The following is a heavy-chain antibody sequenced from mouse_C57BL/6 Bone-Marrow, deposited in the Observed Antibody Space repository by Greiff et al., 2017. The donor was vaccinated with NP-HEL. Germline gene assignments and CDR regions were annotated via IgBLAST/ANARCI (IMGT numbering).Heavy chain of an antibody. CDR2: INPSNGGT. D-gene: IGHD1-1*01. J-gene: IGHJ2*01. Sequence: VQLQQPGTELVKPGASVKLSCKASGYTFTSYWMHWVKQRPGQGLEWIGNINPSNGGTNYNEKFKSKATLTVDKSSSTAYMQLSSLTSEDAAVYYCARGIAVVPLFDYWGQGTTLTVSS. CDR1: GYTFTSYW. CDR3: ARGIAVVPLFDY. V-gene: IGHV1-53*01.